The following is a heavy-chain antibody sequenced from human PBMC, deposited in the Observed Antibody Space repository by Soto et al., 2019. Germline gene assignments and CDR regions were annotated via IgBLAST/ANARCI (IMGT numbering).Heavy chain of an antibody. J-gene: IGHJ6*02. CDR1: GFTFSSYA. V-gene: IGHV3-23*01. CDR3: AKELVVTEAYYYYGMDV. Sequence: GGSLRLSCAASGFTFSSYAMSWVRQAPGKGLEWVSAISGSGGSTYYADSVKGRFTISRDNSKNTLYLQMNSLRAEDTAVYYCAKELVVTEAYYYYGMDVWGQGTTVTVSS. D-gene: IGHD2-21*02. CDR2: ISGSGGST.